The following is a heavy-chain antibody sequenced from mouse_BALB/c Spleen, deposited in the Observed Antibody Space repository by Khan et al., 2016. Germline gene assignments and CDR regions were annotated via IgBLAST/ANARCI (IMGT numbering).Heavy chain of an antibody. D-gene: IGHD1-1*01. CDR3: ARSRSSSYDYYAMGF. V-gene: IGHV9-2-1*01. CDR1: GYTFTDYS. J-gene: IGHJ4*01. CDR2: INTETGEP. Sequence: QIQLVQSGPELKKPGETVKISCKASGYTFTDYSMHWVKQAPGKGLKWMGWINTETGEPTYADDFKGRFAFSLETSACTAYLQITNLKNEDTATYFCARSRSSSYDYYAMGFWGQGTSVTVSS.